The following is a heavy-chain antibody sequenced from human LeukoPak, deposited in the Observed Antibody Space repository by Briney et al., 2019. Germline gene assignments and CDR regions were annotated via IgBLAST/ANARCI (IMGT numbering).Heavy chain of an antibody. J-gene: IGHJ4*02. CDR2: IYYSGST. CDR3: ARDQGGRTGGLGY. V-gene: IGHV4-59*01. D-gene: IGHD1/OR15-1a*01. Sequence: KPSETLSLTCTVSGGSISSYYWSWIRQPPGKGLGWIGYIYYSGSTNYNPSLKSRVTISVDTSKNQFSLKLSSVTAADTAVYYCARDQGGRTGGLGYWGQATLVTVSS. CDR1: GGSISSYY.